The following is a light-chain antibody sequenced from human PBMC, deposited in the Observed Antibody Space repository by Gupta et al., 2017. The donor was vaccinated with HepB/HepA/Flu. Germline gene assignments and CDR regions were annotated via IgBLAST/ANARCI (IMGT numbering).Light chain of an antibody. CDR3: CSYAGSSTFVV. Sequence: HSALTQPAYVSGSPGQSITLSCTGTSSDVGSYNLVSWYQQHPGKAPKLMIYEVSKRPSGVSNRFSGSKSGNTASLTISGLQAEDEADYYCCSYAGSSTFVVFGGGTKLTVL. J-gene: IGLJ2*01. V-gene: IGLV2-23*02. CDR1: SSDVGSYNL. CDR2: EVS.